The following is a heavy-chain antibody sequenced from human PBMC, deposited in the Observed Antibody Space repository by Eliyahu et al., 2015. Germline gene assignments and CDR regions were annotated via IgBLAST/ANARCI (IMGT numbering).Heavy chain of an antibody. V-gene: IGHV3-30*10. CDR1: GFTFSSSS. Sequence: QVHLVESGGDMVQPGGSLRLSCAASGFTFSSSSMHWVPQAPGKGPEWVATISYDVINKYYTDSVNGRFTIARDNSKNTLSLQMNSLRTEDTAVYYCATHIAVGFWGQGTLVTVSS. J-gene: IGHJ1*01. CDR2: ISYDVINK. D-gene: IGHD6-19*01. CDR3: ATHIAVGF.